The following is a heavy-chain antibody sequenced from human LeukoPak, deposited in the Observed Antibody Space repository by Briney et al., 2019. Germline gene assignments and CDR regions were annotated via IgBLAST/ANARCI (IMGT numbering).Heavy chain of an antibody. CDR3: ARHGVAWLSRGYFDY. Sequence: PSETLSLTCTVSGGSISSYYWSWIRQPPGKGLEWIGYIYYSGSTNYNPSLKSRVTISVDKSNNKFSLKVSSVTDADTAVYYCARHGVAWLSRGYFDYWGQGTLVTVSS. D-gene: IGHD3-9*01. V-gene: IGHV4-59*08. CDR2: IYYSGST. CDR1: GGSISSYY. J-gene: IGHJ4*02.